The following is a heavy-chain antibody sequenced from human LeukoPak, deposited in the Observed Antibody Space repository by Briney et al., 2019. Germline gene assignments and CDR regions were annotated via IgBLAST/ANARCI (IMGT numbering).Heavy chain of an antibody. D-gene: IGHD3-3*01. CDR1: GFSMSGNA. CDR2: ISSSSSYI. J-gene: IGHJ4*02. Sequence: GGSLRLSCAGSGFSMSGNAMSWVRQAPGKGLEWVSSISSSSSYIYYADSVKGRFTISRDNAKNSLYLQMNSLRAEDTAVYYCARDRRDFGVVNYYFDYWGQGTLVTVSS. CDR3: ARDRRDFGVVNYYFDY. V-gene: IGHV3-21*01.